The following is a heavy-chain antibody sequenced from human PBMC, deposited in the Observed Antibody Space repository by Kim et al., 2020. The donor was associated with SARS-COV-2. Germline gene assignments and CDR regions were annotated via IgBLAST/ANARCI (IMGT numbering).Heavy chain of an antibody. CDR3: ARDRGVNYFDL. V-gene: IGHV3-30*02. Sequence: GGSLRLSCAASGLTFSAHGFHWIRQAPGKGLEWVSFIRYDGSDEYHAESVRGRFTVSRDNAKSTLFLQMNSLRAEDTAVYYCARDRGVNYFDLWGQGTLVIVSS. J-gene: IGHJ4*02. CDR1: GLTFSAHG. CDR2: IRYDGSDE.